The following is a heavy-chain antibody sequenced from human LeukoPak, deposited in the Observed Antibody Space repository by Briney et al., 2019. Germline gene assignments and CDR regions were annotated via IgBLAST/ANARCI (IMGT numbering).Heavy chain of an antibody. Sequence: ASVKVSCKASGGTFSSYAISWVRQAPGQGLEWMGGITPIFGTANYAQKFQGRVTITADESTSTAYMELSSLRSEDTAVYYCARGSGSYSIYYYMDVWGKGTTVTISS. CDR3: ARGSGSYSIYYYMDV. V-gene: IGHV1-69*13. CDR1: GGTFSSYA. CDR2: ITPIFGTA. D-gene: IGHD3-10*01. J-gene: IGHJ6*03.